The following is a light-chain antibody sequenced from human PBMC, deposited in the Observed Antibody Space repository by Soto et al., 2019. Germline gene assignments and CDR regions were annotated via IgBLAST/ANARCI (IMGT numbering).Light chain of an antibody. J-gene: IGKJ5*01. CDR1: QSVSSN. CDR2: GAS. CDR3: QQYGSSGT. Sequence: EIVMTQSPATLSVSPGARATLSCRASQSVSSNLAWYQQKPGQAPRLLIYGASNRATGIPDRFSGSGSGTDFTLTISRLEPEEFAVYYCQQYGSSGTFGQGTRLEIK. V-gene: IGKV3-20*01.